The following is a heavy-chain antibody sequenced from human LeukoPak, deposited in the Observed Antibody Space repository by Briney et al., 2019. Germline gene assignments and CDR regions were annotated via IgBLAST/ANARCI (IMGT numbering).Heavy chain of an antibody. V-gene: IGHV1-2*02. D-gene: IGHD3-9*01. Sequence: ASVKVSCKASVYTFTGYYMHWVRQAPGQGLEWMGWVNPNSGGTNYAQKFQGRVTMTRDTSISTAYMELSRLRSDDTAVYYCARVWGQLRYFDWPLKPHFDYWGQGTLVTVSS. CDR3: ARVWGQLRYFDWPLKPHFDY. CDR2: VNPNSGGT. CDR1: VYTFTGYY. J-gene: IGHJ4*02.